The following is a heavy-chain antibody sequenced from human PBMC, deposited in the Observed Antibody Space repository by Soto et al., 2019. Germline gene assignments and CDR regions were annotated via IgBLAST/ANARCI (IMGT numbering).Heavy chain of an antibody. Sequence: QVRLEESGPGLVKPSETLSLICSVSGGSVNNANYFWNWIRHHPENGLEWIGYIYYSGSTRYNPSFKTRATLSIDTTKDQCSPRLNSVTGADTAFYFCARDADYGGSRGGMDVWGRGTTVTVSS. V-gene: IGHV4-31*03. J-gene: IGHJ6*02. D-gene: IGHD4-17*01. CDR1: GGSVNNANYF. CDR2: IYYSGST. CDR3: ARDADYGGSRGGMDV.